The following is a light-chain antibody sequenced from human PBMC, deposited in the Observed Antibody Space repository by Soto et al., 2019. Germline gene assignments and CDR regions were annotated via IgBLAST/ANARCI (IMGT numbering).Light chain of an antibody. Sequence: VLTHSPATLSFSPGERATLSCRGSEHIRTCVDSYQQKPGHAPSLLIYGASNRATDIPARCSGSGSGTEFTLTISNLEPEDFAVYYCQQHSHWPPWTFGQGTKVDI. J-gene: IGKJ1*01. V-gene: IGKV3-11*01. CDR3: QQHSHWPPWT. CDR1: EHIRTC. CDR2: GAS.